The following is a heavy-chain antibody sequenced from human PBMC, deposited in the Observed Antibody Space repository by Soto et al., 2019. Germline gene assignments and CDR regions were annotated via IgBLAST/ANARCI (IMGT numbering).Heavy chain of an antibody. CDR3: ARIIGIAVAGRRYYYYYMDV. Sequence: SGPTLVNPTQTLTLTCTFSGFSLSTSGMCVSWIRQPPGKALERLARIDWDDDKYYSTSLKTRLTISKDTSKNQVVLTMTNMDPVDTATYYCARIIGIAVAGRRYYYYYMDVWGKGTTVTVSS. CDR2: IDWDDDK. V-gene: IGHV2-70*11. D-gene: IGHD6-19*01. CDR1: GFSLSTSGMC. J-gene: IGHJ6*03.